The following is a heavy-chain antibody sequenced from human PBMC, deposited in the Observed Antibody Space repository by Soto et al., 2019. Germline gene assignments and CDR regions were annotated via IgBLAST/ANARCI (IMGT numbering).Heavy chain of an antibody. D-gene: IGHD6-13*01. CDR1: GGSISSGDYY. CDR3: ARAHIAAAGNDAFEI. J-gene: IGHJ3*02. CDR2: IYYSGST. Sequence: PSETLSLTCTVSGGSISSGDYYWSWIRQPPGKGLEWIGYIYYSGSTYYNPSLKSRVTISVDTSKNQFSLKLSSVTAADTAVYHCARAHIAAAGNDAFEIWGQGTMVTVSS. V-gene: IGHV4-30-4*01.